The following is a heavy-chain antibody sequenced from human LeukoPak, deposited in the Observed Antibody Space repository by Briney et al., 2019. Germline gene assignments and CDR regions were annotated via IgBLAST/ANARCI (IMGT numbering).Heavy chain of an antibody. V-gene: IGHV3-74*01. Sequence: GGSLRLSCAASGFTFSSYWMHWVRQAPGKGLVWVSRINSDGSSTSYADSVKGRFTISRDNSENTLYLQMNNLRVEDTAVYYCGTTTLSATWNYWGQGTLVTVSS. CDR1: GFTFSSYW. CDR3: GTTTLSATWNY. CDR2: INSDGSST. D-gene: IGHD4-11*01. J-gene: IGHJ4*02.